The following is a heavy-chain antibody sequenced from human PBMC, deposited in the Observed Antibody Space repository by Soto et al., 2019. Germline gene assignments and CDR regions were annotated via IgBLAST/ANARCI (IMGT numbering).Heavy chain of an antibody. CDR2: IYYSGST. Sequence: TSETLSLTCTVSGGSISSSSYYWGWIRQPPGKGLEWIGSIYYSGSTYYNPSLKSRVTISVDTSKNQFSLKLSSVTAADTAVYYCARKFFSGYSGYDHTFGFDYWGQGTLVTVSS. V-gene: IGHV4-39*01. D-gene: IGHD5-12*01. J-gene: IGHJ4*02. CDR1: GGSISSSSYY. CDR3: ARKFFSGYSGYDHTFGFDY.